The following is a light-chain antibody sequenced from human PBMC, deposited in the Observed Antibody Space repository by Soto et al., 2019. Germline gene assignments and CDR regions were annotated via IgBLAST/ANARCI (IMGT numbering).Light chain of an antibody. Sequence: QSVLTQPRSVSGSPGQSVTTSCTGTSSDVGGYNYVSWYQQHPGKAPKLMIYDVSKRPSGVPDRFSGSKSGNTASLTISGLQAVDEADYYCCSYAGSYTYVFGTGTKVTVL. V-gene: IGLV2-11*01. CDR3: CSYAGSYTYV. CDR1: SSDVGGYNY. CDR2: DVS. J-gene: IGLJ1*01.